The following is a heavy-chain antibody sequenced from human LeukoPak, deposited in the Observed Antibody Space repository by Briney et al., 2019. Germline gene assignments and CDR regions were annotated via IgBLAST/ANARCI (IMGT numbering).Heavy chain of an antibody. D-gene: IGHD6-19*01. CDR1: SYSISSGYY. CDR2: IHHSGST. Sequence: PSETLSLTCRVSSYSISSGYYWGWVRQPPGKGLEWIGSIHHSGSTYYNPSLRSRVTISVDTSKNQFSLKLNSVTAADTAAYYCARCSGTYFFDYWGQGTLVTVSS. J-gene: IGHJ4*02. CDR3: ARCSGTYFFDY. V-gene: IGHV4-38-2*01.